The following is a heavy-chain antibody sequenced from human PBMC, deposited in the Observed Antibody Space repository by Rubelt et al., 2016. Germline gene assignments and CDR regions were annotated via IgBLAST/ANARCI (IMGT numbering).Heavy chain of an antibody. D-gene: IGHD3-22*01. CDR3: ARGTMIVVVSFDY. CDR1: GGSFSGYY. V-gene: IGHV4-34*01. Sequence: QVQLQQWGAGLLKPSETLSLTCAVYGGSFSGYYWRWIRQPPGKGLEWIGEINHSGSTNYNPSLKSRVTISVDTSKNQFSLKLSPVTAADTAVYYCARGTMIVVVSFDYWGQGTLVTVSS. CDR2: INHSGST. J-gene: IGHJ4*02.